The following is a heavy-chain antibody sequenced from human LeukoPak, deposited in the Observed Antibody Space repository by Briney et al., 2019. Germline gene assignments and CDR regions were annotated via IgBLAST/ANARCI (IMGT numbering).Heavy chain of an antibody. J-gene: IGHJ3*02. V-gene: IGHV3-9*01. CDR2: ISWNSGSI. D-gene: IGHD5-12*01. Sequence: GGSLRLSCAASGFTFDDYAMHWVRQAPGKGLEWVSGISWNSGSIGYADSVKGRFTISRDNAKNSLYLQMNSLRAEDTALYYCAKDLGYSGYDRGASDIWGQGTMVTVSS. CDR1: GFTFDDYA. CDR3: AKDLGYSGYDRGASDI.